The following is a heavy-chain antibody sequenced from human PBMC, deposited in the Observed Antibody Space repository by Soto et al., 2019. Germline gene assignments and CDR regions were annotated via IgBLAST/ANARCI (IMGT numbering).Heavy chain of an antibody. V-gene: IGHV3-49*04. CDR2: IRSKAYGGTT. Sequence: GGSLRLSCAASGFAFSSYGMNWVRQAPGKGLEWVGFIRSKAYGGTTEYAASVKGRFTISRDDSKSIAYLQMNSLKTEDTAVYYCTRDRYSSGWAPNAFDIWGQGTMVIVSS. D-gene: IGHD6-19*01. J-gene: IGHJ3*02. CDR1: GFAFSSYG. CDR3: TRDRYSSGWAPNAFDI.